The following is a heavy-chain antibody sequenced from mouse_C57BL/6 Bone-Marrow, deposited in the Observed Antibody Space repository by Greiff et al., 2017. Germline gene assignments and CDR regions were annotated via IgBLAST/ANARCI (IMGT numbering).Heavy chain of an antibody. CDR1: GYTFSDYG. CDR2: ISSGSSTI. CDR3: ARLQSYFDY. V-gene: IGHV5-17*01. J-gene: IGHJ2*01. Sequence: EVQLVESGGGLVKPGGSLKLSCAASGYTFSDYGMHWVRQAPEQGLEWVAYISSGSSTIYYADTVKGRFPITRDNAKNTLFLHMTSLRSADTAMDYLARLQSYFDYWGQGTTLTVSS.